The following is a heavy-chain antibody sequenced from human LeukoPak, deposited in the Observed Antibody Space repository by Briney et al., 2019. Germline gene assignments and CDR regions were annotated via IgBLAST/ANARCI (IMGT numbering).Heavy chain of an antibody. V-gene: IGHV3-74*01. Sequence: GGSLRLSCAASGFTFSSYWMHWVRQAPGKGLVWVSRINSDGSSTSYARSVKGRFTISRDNAKNTLYLQMNRLRAEDTAVYYCAREAAVGYCSSTSCSTLDYWGQGTLVTVSS. CDR1: GFTFSSYW. CDR3: AREAAVGYCSSTSCSTLDY. CDR2: INSDGSST. J-gene: IGHJ4*02. D-gene: IGHD2-2*02.